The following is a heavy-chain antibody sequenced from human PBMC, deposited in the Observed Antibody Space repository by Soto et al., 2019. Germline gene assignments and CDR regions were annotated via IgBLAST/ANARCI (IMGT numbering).Heavy chain of an antibody. CDR2: INSAGST. Sequence: ASGFTVSSDYMSWVRQAPGRGLEWVSVINSAGSTYYADSVKGRFTISRDNFKNTLYLQMNGLRAEDTAVYYCARDRFELNYYYYYYMDVWGKGTTVTVSS. V-gene: IGHV3-66*01. CDR3: ARDRFELNYYYYYYMDV. J-gene: IGHJ6*03. CDR1: GFTVSSDY. D-gene: IGHD1-1*01.